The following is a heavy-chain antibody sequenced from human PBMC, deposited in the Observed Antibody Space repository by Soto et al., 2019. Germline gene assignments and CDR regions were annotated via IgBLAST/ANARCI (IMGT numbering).Heavy chain of an antibody. V-gene: IGHV3-30*18. J-gene: IGHJ6*02. D-gene: IGHD2-8*02. Sequence: HPGGSLRLSCAASGFTFSSYGMHWVRQAPGKGLEWVAVISYDGSNKYYADSVKGRFTISRDNSKNTLYLQMNSLRAEDTAVYYCAKDFPGYYYYGMDVWGQGTTVTVSS. CDR1: GFTFSSYG. CDR2: ISYDGSNK. CDR3: AKDFPGYYYYGMDV.